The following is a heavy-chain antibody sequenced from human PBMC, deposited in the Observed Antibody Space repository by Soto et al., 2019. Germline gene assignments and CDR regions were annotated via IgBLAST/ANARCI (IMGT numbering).Heavy chain of an antibody. CDR1: GFTFSSYG. V-gene: IGHV3-30*18. D-gene: IGHD5-12*01. Sequence: QVQLVESGGGVVQPGRSLRLSCAASGFTFSSYGMHWVRQAPGKGLEWAAVISYDGSNKYYADSVKGRFTISRDNSKNTLYLQMNSLRAEDTAVYYCAKDLGDGYHLMHWYFDLWDRGTLVTVSS. CDR2: ISYDGSNK. J-gene: IGHJ2*01. CDR3: AKDLGDGYHLMHWYFDL.